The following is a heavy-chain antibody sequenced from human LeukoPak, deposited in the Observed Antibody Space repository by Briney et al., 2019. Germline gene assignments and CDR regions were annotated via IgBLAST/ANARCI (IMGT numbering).Heavy chain of an antibody. CDR3: AKDENYYGSGSYEGY. V-gene: IGHV3-53*01. Sequence: GGSLRLSCAASGFTVSSNYMSWVRQAPGKGLEWVSVIYSGGSTYYADSVKGRFTISRDNSKNTLYLQMNSLRAEDTAVYYCAKDENYYGSGSYEGYWGQGTLVTVSS. CDR1: GFTVSSNY. J-gene: IGHJ4*02. CDR2: IYSGGST. D-gene: IGHD3-10*01.